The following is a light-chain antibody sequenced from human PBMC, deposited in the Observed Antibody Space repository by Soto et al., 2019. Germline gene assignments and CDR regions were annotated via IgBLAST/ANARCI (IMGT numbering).Light chain of an antibody. Sequence: QTVVTQEPSFSVSPGGTVTLTCGLSSGSVSTNYYPSWYQQTPGQTPRTLIYSTTTRSYGVPDRFSGSILGNKAALTITGAQADDESDYYCALYMSSGIGVFGGGTKLTVL. CDR3: ALYMSSGIGV. CDR1: SGSVSTNYY. CDR2: STT. V-gene: IGLV8-61*01. J-gene: IGLJ3*02.